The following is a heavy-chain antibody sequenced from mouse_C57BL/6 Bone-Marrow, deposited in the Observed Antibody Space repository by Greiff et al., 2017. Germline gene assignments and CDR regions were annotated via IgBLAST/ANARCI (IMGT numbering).Heavy chain of an antibody. CDR1: GFSFTSYG. CDR2: IWGGGST. CDR3: AIHAEDYYGSGAMDY. V-gene: IGHV2-9*01. J-gene: IGHJ4*01. D-gene: IGHD1-1*01. Sequence: VQVVESGPGLVAPSQCLSITCTVSGFSFTSYGVDWVRQPPGKGLEWLGVIWGGGSTNYNSAPMSRLSISKENSKSQVFLKMNSLQTDDTSMYYCAIHAEDYYGSGAMDYWGQGTSVTVSS.